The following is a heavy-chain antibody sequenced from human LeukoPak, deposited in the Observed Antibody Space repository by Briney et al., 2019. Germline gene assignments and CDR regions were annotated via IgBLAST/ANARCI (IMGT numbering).Heavy chain of an antibody. J-gene: IGHJ5*02. CDR3: AKSPDGYSSGWYWFDP. CDR2: IYHSGST. CDR1: GGSISSSNW. V-gene: IGHV4-4*02. Sequence: SETLSLTCAVSGGSISSSNWWSWVRQPPGKGLEWIGEIYHSGSTNYNPSLKSRVTISVDKSKNQFSLKLNSVTAADTAVYYCAKSPDGYSSGWYWFDPWGPGTLVTISS. D-gene: IGHD6-19*01.